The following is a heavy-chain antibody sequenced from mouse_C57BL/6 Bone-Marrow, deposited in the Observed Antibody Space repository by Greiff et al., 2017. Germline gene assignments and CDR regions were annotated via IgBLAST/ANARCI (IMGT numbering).Heavy chain of an antibody. CDR1: GYSITSGYD. J-gene: IGHJ4*01. Sequence: EVKLQESGPGMVKPSQSLSLTCTVTGYSITSGYDWHWIRHFPGNKLEWMGYISYSGSTNYNPSLKSRISITHDTSKNHFFLKLNSVTTEDTATYYCAGALLRYAFYAMDYWGQGTSVTVSS. D-gene: IGHD1-1*01. V-gene: IGHV3-1*01. CDR3: AGALLRYAFYAMDY. CDR2: ISYSGST.